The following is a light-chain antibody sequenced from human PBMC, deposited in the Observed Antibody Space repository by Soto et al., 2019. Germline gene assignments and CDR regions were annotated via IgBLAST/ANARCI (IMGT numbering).Light chain of an antibody. CDR1: QSVSTY. CDR3: QQRSDWLT. J-gene: IGKJ4*01. CDR2: DAS. V-gene: IGKV3-11*01. Sequence: EIVLTQSPATLSLSPGERATLSCRASQSVSTYLAWYQQKPGQAPRLLISDASNRATGIPARFSGSGSGTDFTLTISSLEHEDSAVYYCQQRSDWLTFGGGTKVEIK.